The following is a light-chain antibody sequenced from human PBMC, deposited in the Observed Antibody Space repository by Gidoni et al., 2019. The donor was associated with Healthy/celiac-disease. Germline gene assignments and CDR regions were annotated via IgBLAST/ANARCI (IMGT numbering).Light chain of an antibody. V-gene: IGKV3-11*01. J-gene: IGKJ4*01. Sequence: ELVLTQSPATLSLSPGERATLSCRASQSVSSYSAWYQQQPGQAPRLLIDDASNRAAGIPARFSGSGSATDFTLTIISLVPAAFSVYYCQQRSNCPPTFGGGTKVEIK. CDR1: QSVSSY. CDR2: DAS. CDR3: QQRSNCPPT.